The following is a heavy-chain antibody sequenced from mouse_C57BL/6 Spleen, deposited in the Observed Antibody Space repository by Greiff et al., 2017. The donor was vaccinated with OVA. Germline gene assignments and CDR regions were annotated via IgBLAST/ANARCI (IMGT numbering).Heavy chain of an antibody. Sequence: VQLQQPGAELVKPGASVKMSCKASGYTFTSYWITWVKQRPGQGLEWIGDIYPGSGSTNYNEKFKSKATLTVDKSSSTAYMQLSSLTSEDSAVYCCANWDQAMDYWGQRTSVTVSS. V-gene: IGHV1-55*01. CDR2: IYPGSGST. J-gene: IGHJ4*01. CDR3: ANWDQAMDY. D-gene: IGHD4-1*01. CDR1: GYTFTSYW.